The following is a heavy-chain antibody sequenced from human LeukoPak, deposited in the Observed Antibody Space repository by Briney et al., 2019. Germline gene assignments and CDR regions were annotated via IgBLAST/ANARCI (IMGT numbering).Heavy chain of an antibody. CDR1: GGSISSNTYY. Sequence: SETLSLTCAVSGGSISSNTYYWGWIRQPPGKGLEWIGSIHYSGSAYNNPSLKSRVTISVDSSKNQFSLKLSSVTAADTAVYYCARGGTRPDYYFDYWGQGTLLTVSS. D-gene: IGHD2-2*01. CDR2: IHYSGSA. V-gene: IGHV4-39*07. CDR3: ARGGTRPDYYFDY. J-gene: IGHJ4*02.